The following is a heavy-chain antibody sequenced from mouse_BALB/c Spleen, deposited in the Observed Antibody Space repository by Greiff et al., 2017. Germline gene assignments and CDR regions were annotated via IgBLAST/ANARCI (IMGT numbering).Heavy chain of an antibody. V-gene: IGHV3-2*02. D-gene: IGHD1-1*01. Sequence: EVKLMESGPGLVKPSQSLSLTCTVTGYSITSDYAWNWIRQFPGNKLEWMGYISYSGSTSYNPSLKSRISITRDTSKNQFFLQLNSVTTEDTATYYCARSSSYGSSYEWFDYWGQGTTLTVSS. CDR3: ARSSSYGSSYEWFDY. CDR2: ISYSGST. CDR1: GYSITSDYA. J-gene: IGHJ2*01.